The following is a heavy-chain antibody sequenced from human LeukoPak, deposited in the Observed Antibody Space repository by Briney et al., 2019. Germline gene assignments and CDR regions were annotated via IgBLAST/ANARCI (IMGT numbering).Heavy chain of an antibody. Sequence: SETLSLTCTVSGGSISSGNYYWSWIRQPAGKGLEWIGRIYTSGSTNYNPSLKSRVTISVDTSKNQFSLKLRSVTAADTAVYYCARDRKYYDFWSGYYLDYWGQGTLVTVSS. CDR1: GGSISSGNYY. V-gene: IGHV4-61*02. J-gene: IGHJ4*02. D-gene: IGHD3-3*01. CDR3: ARDRKYYDFWSGYYLDY. CDR2: IYTSGST.